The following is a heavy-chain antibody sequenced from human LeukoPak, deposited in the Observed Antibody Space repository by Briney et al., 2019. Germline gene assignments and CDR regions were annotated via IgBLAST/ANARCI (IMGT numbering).Heavy chain of an antibody. Sequence: ASVTVSCKASGCTFTAYFIHWVRQAPGQGLEWVGWINPNTGYTIYAQKFQGRVTLTGDTSIDTAYIELSSLRSEGNAVYYCARDLFLAATEREGDDYWGQGTLVTVPS. D-gene: IGHD6-13*01. CDR3: ARDLFLAATEREGDDY. V-gene: IGHV1-2*02. CDR2: INPNTGYT. CDR1: GCTFTAYF. J-gene: IGHJ4*02.